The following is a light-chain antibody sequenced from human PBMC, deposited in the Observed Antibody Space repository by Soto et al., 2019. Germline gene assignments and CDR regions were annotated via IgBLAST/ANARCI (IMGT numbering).Light chain of an antibody. CDR2: GNS. J-gene: IGLJ1*01. CDR1: SSNIGAGYD. CDR3: QSHDSSLSAYV. Sequence: QSVLTQPTSVSGAPGQRVTISCTGSSSNIGAGYDVHWYQQLPGTAPKLLIYGNSNRPSGVPDRFSGSKSGTSASLAITGLQAEDEADFYCQSHDSSLSAYVFGTGTKLTVL. V-gene: IGLV1-40*01.